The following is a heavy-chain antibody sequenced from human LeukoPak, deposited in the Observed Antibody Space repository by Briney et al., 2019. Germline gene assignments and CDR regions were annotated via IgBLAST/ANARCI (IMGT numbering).Heavy chain of an antibody. V-gene: IGHV3-48*03. CDR3: ARSLSGYITDPFFDQ. CDR1: GFTFSNYE. Sequence: GGSLRLSCAASGFTFSNYEMNWVRQAPGKGLEWVSYISGSGSTIYYADSVKGRFTISRDNARDSLYLQMNSLRAEDTAVYYCARSLSGYITDPFFDQWGQGAQVTVSS. D-gene: IGHD5-12*01. CDR2: ISGSGSTI. J-gene: IGHJ4*02.